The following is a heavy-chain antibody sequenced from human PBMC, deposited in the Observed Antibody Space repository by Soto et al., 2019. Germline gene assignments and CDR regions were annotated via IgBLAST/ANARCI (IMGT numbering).Heavy chain of an antibody. CDR2: LSDSGGSI. CDR1: GFTFSRHA. J-gene: IGHJ4*02. CDR3: AKVSSSWYAGFFDR. V-gene: IGHV3-23*01. D-gene: IGHD6-13*01. Sequence: PGGSLRLSCTASGFTFSRHAMTWVRQAPGKGLEWVSGLSDSGGSIYYADSVKGRFTISRDNSMNTLYLQMNTLRAEDTAIYYCAKVSSSWYAGFFDRWGQGTLVTFSS.